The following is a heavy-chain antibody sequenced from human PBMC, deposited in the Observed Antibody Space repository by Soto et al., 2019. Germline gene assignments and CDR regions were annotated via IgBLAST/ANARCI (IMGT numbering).Heavy chain of an antibody. D-gene: IGHD2-2*01. J-gene: IGHJ6*02. Sequence: QVQLVQSGAEVKKPGSSVKVSCKASGGTFSSYAISWVRQAPGQGLEWMGGIIPISGTANYAQKFQGRGTITADEYTGTAYMELSSLRSEDTAVYYCARSQGSSTSLEIYYYYYYGMDVWGQGTTVTVSS. V-gene: IGHV1-69*01. CDR1: GGTFSSYA. CDR3: ARSQGSSTSLEIYYYYYYGMDV. CDR2: IIPISGTA.